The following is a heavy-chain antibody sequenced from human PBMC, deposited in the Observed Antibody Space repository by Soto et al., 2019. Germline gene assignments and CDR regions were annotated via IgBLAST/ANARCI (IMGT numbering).Heavy chain of an antibody. CDR1: GFSLSISGVG. V-gene: IGHV2-5*01. J-gene: IGHJ4*02. CDR3: APLEWLSLRRAFDS. D-gene: IGHD3-3*01. CDR2: IYWNDDK. Sequence: QITLKESGPTLVKPTQTLTLTCTFSGFSLSISGVGVGWIRQPPGKALEWLALIYWNDDKRYSPSLKSRLTITRDTSKNQVVLTMTNMDPVDTATYYCAPLEWLSLRRAFDSWGQGTLVTVSS.